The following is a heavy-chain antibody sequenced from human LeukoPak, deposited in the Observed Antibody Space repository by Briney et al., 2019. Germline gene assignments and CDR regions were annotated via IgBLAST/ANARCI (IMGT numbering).Heavy chain of an antibody. CDR2: IYYSGST. Sequence: GSLRLSCAASGFTFSDYYWGWIRQPPGKGLEWIGSIYYSGSTYYNPSLKSRVTISVDTSKNQFSLKLSSVTAADTAVYYCARDHSYDYVWGSYRGTNAFDIWGQGTMVTVSS. CDR1: GFTFSDYY. D-gene: IGHD3-16*02. V-gene: IGHV4-38-2*02. J-gene: IGHJ3*02. CDR3: ARDHSYDYVWGSYRGTNAFDI.